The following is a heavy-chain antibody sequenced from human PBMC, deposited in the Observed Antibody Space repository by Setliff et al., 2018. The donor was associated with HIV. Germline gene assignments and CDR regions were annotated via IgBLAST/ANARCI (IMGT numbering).Heavy chain of an antibody. Sequence: SETLSLTCTVSGDSITSRPYWTWVRQPAGKGLEWIGRIYTSGSTNYNPSLKSRVTMSIDTSDNQFSLNLNSVTAADTAVYYCAGEFAYWGQGALVTVSS. V-gene: IGHV4-4*07. J-gene: IGHJ4*02. CDR3: AGEFAY. CDR2: IYTSGST. CDR1: GDSITSRPY. D-gene: IGHD3-10*01.